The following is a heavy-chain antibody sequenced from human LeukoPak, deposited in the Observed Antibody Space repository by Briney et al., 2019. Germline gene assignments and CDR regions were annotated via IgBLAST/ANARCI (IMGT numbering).Heavy chain of an antibody. CDR2: IYYSGST. V-gene: IGHV4-59*01. D-gene: IGHD5-18*01. J-gene: IGHJ6*02. CDR1: GASISSYY. CDR3: ARGWGYSYGSYYYYYYGMDV. Sequence: SETLSLTCTVSGASISSYYWSWIRQPPGKGLEWIGYIYYSGSTNYNPSLKSRVTISVDTSKNQFSPKLSSVTAADTAVYYCARGWGYSYGSYYYYYYGMDVWGQGTTVTVSS.